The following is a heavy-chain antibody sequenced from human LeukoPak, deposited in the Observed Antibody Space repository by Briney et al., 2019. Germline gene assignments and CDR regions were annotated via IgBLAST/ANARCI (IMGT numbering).Heavy chain of an antibody. CDR2: IKQDGSEK. D-gene: IGHD3-3*01. V-gene: IGHV3-7*01. Sequence: GGSLRLSCAASGFTFSSYWMSWVRQAPGKGLEWVANIKQDGSEKYYVDSVKGRFTISRDNAKNSLYLQMNSLRAEDTAVYYCAAGGGWDPSFGVVTHIDAWGKGTTVVVS. J-gene: IGHJ6*03. CDR1: GFTFSSYW. CDR3: AAGGGWDPSFGVVTHIDA.